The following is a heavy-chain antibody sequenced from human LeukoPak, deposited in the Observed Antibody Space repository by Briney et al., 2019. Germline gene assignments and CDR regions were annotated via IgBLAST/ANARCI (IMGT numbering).Heavy chain of an antibody. Sequence: SETLSLTCTVSGGSISSGGYYWSWIRQHPGKGLEWIGYIYYSGSTYYNPSLKSRVTISVDTSKNQFSLKLSSVTAADTAVYYCARQGRYNWNYAPYYWGQGTLVTVSS. CDR2: IYYSGST. V-gene: IGHV4-31*03. CDR1: GGSISSGGYY. J-gene: IGHJ4*02. D-gene: IGHD1-7*01. CDR3: ARQGRYNWNYAPYY.